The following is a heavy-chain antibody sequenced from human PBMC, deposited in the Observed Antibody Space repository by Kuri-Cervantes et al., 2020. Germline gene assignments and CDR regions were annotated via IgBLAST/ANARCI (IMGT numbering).Heavy chain of an antibody. CDR3: ARGPRGGWLRSPDTY. V-gene: IGHV4-34*01. J-gene: IGHJ4*02. CDR1: GGSFSGYY. D-gene: IGHD5-12*01. Sequence: SETLSLTCAVYGGSFSGYYWSWIRQPPGKGLEWIGEINHSGSTNYNPSLKSRVTISVDTSKNQFSLKLSSVTAADTAVYYCARGPRGGWLRSPDTYWGQGTLVTVSS. CDR2: INHSGST.